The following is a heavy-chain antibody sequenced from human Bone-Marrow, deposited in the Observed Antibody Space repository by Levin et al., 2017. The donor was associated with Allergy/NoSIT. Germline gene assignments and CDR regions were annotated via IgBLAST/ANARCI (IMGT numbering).Heavy chain of an antibody. D-gene: IGHD5-24*01. V-gene: IGHV3-33*01. CDR1: GFTFSSSG. Sequence: GGSLRLSCAASGFTFSSSGMHWVRQAPGKGLEWVAVIWYDGSNKYYADSVKGRFTISRDTSKNTLYLQMNSLRAEDTAVYYCARDVAMSQLDWGQGTLVTVSS. CDR3: ARDVAMSQLD. CDR2: IWYDGSNK. J-gene: IGHJ4*02.